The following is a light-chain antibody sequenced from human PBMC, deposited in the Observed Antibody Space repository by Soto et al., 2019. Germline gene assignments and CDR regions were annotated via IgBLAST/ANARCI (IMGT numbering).Light chain of an antibody. CDR3: AAWDDSLHGFL. CDR2: SND. CDR1: SSNIGSTT. V-gene: IGLV1-44*01. Sequence: QSVLTQPPSASGTPGQRVTLSCSGASSNIGSTTVSWYQHAPGAAPKLLIFSNDQRPSGVPDRFSGSVSGTSASLAISGLQSDDEADYYCAAWDDSLHGFLFGTGTKVTVL. J-gene: IGLJ1*01.